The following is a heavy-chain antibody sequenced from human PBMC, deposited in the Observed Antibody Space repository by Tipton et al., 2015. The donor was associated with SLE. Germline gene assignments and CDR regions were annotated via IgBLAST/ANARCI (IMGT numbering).Heavy chain of an antibody. J-gene: IGHJ6*02. D-gene: IGHD3-16*01. CDR2: INTNTGNP. V-gene: IGHV7-4-1*02. Sequence: QVQLVQSGSELKRPGASVKISCRASGYSIGSNPIVWVRQAPGQGLEWMGWINTNTGNPTYAQGFTGRFVFSLDTSVSTAYLQISSLKAEDTAVYYCARDREDYPYYYYGMDVWGQGTTVTVSS. CDR3: ARDREDYPYYYYGMDV. CDR1: GYSIGSNP.